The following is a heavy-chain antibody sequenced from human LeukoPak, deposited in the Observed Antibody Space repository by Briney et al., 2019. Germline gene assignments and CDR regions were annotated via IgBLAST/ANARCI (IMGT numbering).Heavy chain of an antibody. D-gene: IGHD6-19*01. Sequence: GGSLRLSCAASGFTFSSYSMNWVCQAPGKGLEGVAVISYDGSNKYYADSVKGRFTISRDNSKSTLYLQMNSLRAEDTAVYYCARVPSVSSGWYVFDYWGQGTLVTVSS. V-gene: IGHV3-30*03. CDR1: GFTFSSYS. CDR3: ARVPSVSSGWYVFDY. J-gene: IGHJ4*02. CDR2: ISYDGSNK.